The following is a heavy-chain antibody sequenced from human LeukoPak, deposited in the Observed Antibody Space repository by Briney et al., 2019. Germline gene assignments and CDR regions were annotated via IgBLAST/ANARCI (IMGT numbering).Heavy chain of an antibody. CDR2: IYYSGST. CDR3: ARPGRSPRYYMDV. Sequence: SETLSLTCTVSGSSISSSSYYWGWIRQPPGKGLEWIGSIYYSGSTYYNPSLKSRVTISVDTSKNQFSLKLSSVTAADTAVYYCARPGRSPRYYMDVWGKGTTVTVSS. CDR1: GSSISSSSYY. J-gene: IGHJ6*03. V-gene: IGHV4-39*01. D-gene: IGHD2-15*01.